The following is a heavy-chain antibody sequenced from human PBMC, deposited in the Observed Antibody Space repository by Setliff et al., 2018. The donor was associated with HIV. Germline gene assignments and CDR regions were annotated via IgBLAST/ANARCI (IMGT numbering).Heavy chain of an antibody. J-gene: IGHJ4*02. D-gene: IGHD3-10*01. CDR2: IIPIFGKA. V-gene: IGHV1-69*13. CDR1: GGTFSSYA. Sequence: SVKVSCKASGGTFSSYAINWVRQAPGQGLEWMGGIIPIFGKANYAQKFQGRVTITADESTNTAYMEMSSLRSEDTAVYYCANLVIIKSYFDYWGQGTLVTVTS. CDR3: ANLVIIKSYFDY.